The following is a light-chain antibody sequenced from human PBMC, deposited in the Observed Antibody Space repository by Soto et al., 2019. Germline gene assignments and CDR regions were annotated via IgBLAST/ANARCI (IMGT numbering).Light chain of an antibody. CDR1: QSVSSSY. Sequence: EIVLTQSPGTLSLSPGERATLSCRASQSVSSSYLAWYQQKPGQAPRLLIYGASGRATGSPDRFSGSGSGTDFTLTISRLEPEDFAVYYCQQYGSSALYTFGQGTKLEIK. V-gene: IGKV3-20*01. CDR3: QQYGSSALYT. CDR2: GAS. J-gene: IGKJ2*01.